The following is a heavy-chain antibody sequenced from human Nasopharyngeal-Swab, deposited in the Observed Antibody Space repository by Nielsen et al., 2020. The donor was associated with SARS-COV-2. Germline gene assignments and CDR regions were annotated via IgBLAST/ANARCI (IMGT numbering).Heavy chain of an antibody. CDR1: GGTFSRYA. Sequence: SVKVSCKASGGTFSRYAISWVRPAPGQGLEWMGGIIIIFGTANYAQKFQGRVTITADDSTSTAYMELSSLRSEDTAVYYCARPAIAEPYYYFYGMDVWGQGTTVTVS. J-gene: IGHJ6*02. CDR3: ARPAIAEPYYYFYGMDV. V-gene: IGHV1-69*13. CDR2: IIIIFGTA. D-gene: IGHD2-21*01.